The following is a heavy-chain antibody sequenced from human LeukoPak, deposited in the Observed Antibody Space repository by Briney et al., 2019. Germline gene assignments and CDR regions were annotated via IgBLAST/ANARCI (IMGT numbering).Heavy chain of an antibody. CDR3: ARDVITMVRGVMNVVYYYGMDV. CDR2: IYYSGST. CDR1: GGSISRSY. Sequence: SETLSLTCTVSGGSISRSYWTWIRQPPGKGLEWIGYIYYSGSTNYNPSLKSRVTISVDTSKNQFSLKLSSVTAADTAVYYCARDVITMVRGVMNVVYYYGMDVWGQGTTVTVSS. J-gene: IGHJ6*02. D-gene: IGHD3-10*01. V-gene: IGHV4-59*01.